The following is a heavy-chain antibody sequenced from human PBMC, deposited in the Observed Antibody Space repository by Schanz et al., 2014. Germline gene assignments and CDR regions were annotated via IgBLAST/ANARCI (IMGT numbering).Heavy chain of an antibody. D-gene: IGHD1-26*01. V-gene: IGHV1-18*01. CDR2: INVYNGDT. J-gene: IGHJ4*02. CDR1: GYSFTEYF. Sequence: QVQLVQSGPAVKKPGASMKVSCLASGYSFTEYFLHWVRQAPGQGLEWMGWINVYNGDTKFAKTFQDRVTLTTDTSTSTVYMELRSLRSDDTAVYYCARDRDQWDGNFCDFWGQGTLVTVSS. CDR3: ARDRDQWDGNFCDF.